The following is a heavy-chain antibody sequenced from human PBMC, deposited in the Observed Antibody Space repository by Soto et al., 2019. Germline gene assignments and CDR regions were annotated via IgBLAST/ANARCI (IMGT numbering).Heavy chain of an antibody. Sequence: QVQLQQWGAGLLKPSETLSLTCAVYGGSFSGYYWSWIRQPPGKGLEWIGEINHSGSTNYNPSLKSRVTISVDTSKHQFSLKLSSVTAADTAVYYCARAYDSSGYLPDYWGQGTLVTVSS. V-gene: IGHV4-34*01. CDR1: GGSFSGYY. J-gene: IGHJ4*02. CDR3: ARAYDSSGYLPDY. D-gene: IGHD3-22*01. CDR2: INHSGST.